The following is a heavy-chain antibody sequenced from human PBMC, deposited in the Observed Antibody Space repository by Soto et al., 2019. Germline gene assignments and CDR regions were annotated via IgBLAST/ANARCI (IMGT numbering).Heavy chain of an antibody. CDR3: AREGVTNYTEYYFDL. Sequence: PGGSLRLSCAASGFAFYYYNMNWVRQAPGRGLEWVSSISGSGIDIHFKDSVKGRFTISRDNAKTSLYLQMDSLRPEDTAIYYCAREGVTNYTEYYFDLWGHGALVTVSS. D-gene: IGHD4-4*01. CDR2: ISGSGIDI. CDR1: GFAFYYYN. V-gene: IGHV3-21*01. J-gene: IGHJ4*01.